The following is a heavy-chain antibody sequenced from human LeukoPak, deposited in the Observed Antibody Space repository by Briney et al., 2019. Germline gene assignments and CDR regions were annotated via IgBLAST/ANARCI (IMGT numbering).Heavy chain of an antibody. CDR3: ARDSYYYDSSGYYYGVVDY. CDR1: GFTFSSYA. D-gene: IGHD3-22*01. Sequence: GGSLRLSCATSGFTFSSYAMSWVRQAPGKGLEWVAVIWYDGSNKYYADSVKGRFTISRDNSKNTLYLQMNSLRAEDTAVYYCARDSYYYDSSGYYYGVVDYWGQGTLVTVSS. V-gene: IGHV3-33*08. CDR2: IWYDGSNK. J-gene: IGHJ4*02.